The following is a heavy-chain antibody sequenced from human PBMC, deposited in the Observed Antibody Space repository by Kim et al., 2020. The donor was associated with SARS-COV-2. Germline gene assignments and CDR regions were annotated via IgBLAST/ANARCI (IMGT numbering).Heavy chain of an antibody. D-gene: IGHD3-22*01. CDR1: GGSISSSNW. J-gene: IGHJ4*02. Sequence: SETLSLTCAVSGGSISSSNWWSWVRQPPGKGLEWIGEIYHSGSTNYNPSLKSRVTISVDKSKNQFSLKLSSVTAADTAVYYCARMSPYDSSGHIHRGYYFDYWGQGTLVTVSS. CDR3: ARMSPYDSSGHIHRGYYFDY. CDR2: IYHSGST. V-gene: IGHV4-4*02.